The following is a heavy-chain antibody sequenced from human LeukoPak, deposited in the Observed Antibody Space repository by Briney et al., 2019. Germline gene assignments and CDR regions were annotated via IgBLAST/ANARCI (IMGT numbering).Heavy chain of an antibody. D-gene: IGHD6-6*01. Sequence: GGSLRLSCAASGFTFSSYSMNWVRQAPGKGLEWVSSISSSSSYVYYADSLKGRFTISRDNVKNSLYLQMNSLRAEDTAVYYCARTYSSSSAIYYYYGMDVWGQGTTVTVSS. CDR1: GFTFSSYS. V-gene: IGHV3-21*01. CDR3: ARTYSSSSAIYYYYGMDV. CDR2: ISSSSSYV. J-gene: IGHJ6*02.